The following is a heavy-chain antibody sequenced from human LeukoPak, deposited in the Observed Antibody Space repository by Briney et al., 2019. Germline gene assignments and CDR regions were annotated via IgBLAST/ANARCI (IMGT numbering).Heavy chain of an antibody. CDR3: ARDYKYAFDN. J-gene: IGHJ4*02. Sequence: GGSLRLSCAASGFTFSDYSMNWVRQAPGKGLEWISYIGIDSGNTNYAGCVKGRFTISGDKAKNSLYLQMNSLLVEDTGVYYCARDYKYAFDNWGQGTLVTVSS. CDR2: IGIDSGNT. CDR1: GFTFSDYS. D-gene: IGHD5-24*01. V-gene: IGHV3-48*01.